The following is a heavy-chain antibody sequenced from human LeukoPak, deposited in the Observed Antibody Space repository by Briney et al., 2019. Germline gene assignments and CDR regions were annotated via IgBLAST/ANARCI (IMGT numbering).Heavy chain of an antibody. J-gene: IGHJ3*02. V-gene: IGHV3-21*01. CDR2: ISSSSSYI. CDR3: ARYPGSWDAFDI. CDR1: GFTFSGYS. Sequence: GGSLRLSCAASGFTFSGYSMNWVRQAPGKGLEWVSSISSSSSYIYYADSVKGRFTISRDNAKNSLYLQMNSLRAEDTAVYYCARYPGSWDAFDIWGQGTMVTVSS. D-gene: IGHD1-26*01.